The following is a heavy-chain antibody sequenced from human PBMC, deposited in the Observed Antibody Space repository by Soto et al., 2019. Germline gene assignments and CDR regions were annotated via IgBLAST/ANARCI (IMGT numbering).Heavy chain of an antibody. CDR2: ISYDGSNK. D-gene: IGHD3-3*01. CDR1: GFTFSSYA. Sequence: GGSLRLSCAASGFTFSSYAMHWVRQAPGKGLEWVAVISYDGSNKYYADSVKGRFTISRDNSKNTLYLQMNSLRAEDTAVYYCARDQSPYHDFWSGYSPDYWGQGTLVTVSS. CDR3: ARDQSPYHDFWSGYSPDY. J-gene: IGHJ4*02. V-gene: IGHV3-30-3*01.